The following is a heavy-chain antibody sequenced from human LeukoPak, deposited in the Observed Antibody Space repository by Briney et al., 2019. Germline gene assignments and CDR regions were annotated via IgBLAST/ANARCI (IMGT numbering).Heavy chain of an antibody. J-gene: IGHJ4*02. CDR1: GFTFSSYG. D-gene: IGHD6-19*01. V-gene: IGHV3-23*01. Sequence: GGSLRLSCAASGFTFSSYGMSWVRQAPGKGLEWVSALSGSGGSTYYADSVKGRFTISRDNSKNTLYLQMNSLRAEDTAVYYCAHVAVAGLYYFDYWGQGTLVTVSS. CDR2: LSGSGGST. CDR3: AHVAVAGLYYFDY.